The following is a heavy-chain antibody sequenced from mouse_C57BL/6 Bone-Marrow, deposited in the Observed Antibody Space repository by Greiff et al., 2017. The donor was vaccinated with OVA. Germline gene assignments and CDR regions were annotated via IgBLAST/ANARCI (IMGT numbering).Heavy chain of an antibody. Sequence: VQLQQSGPGLVQPSQSLSITCTVSGFSLTSYGVHWVRQSPGKGLEWLGVIWSGGSTDYNAAFISRLSISKDNSKSQVFFKMNSLQADDTAIYYCVGDTWFAYWGQGTLVTVSA. CDR1: GFSLTSYG. V-gene: IGHV2-2*01. CDR2: IWSGGST. J-gene: IGHJ3*01. CDR3: VGDTWFAY. D-gene: IGHD2-13*01.